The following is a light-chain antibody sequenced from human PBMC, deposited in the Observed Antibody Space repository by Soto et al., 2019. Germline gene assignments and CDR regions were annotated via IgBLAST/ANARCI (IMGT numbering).Light chain of an antibody. V-gene: IGLV1-44*01. Sequence: QLVLTQPPSASGTPGQRVTISCSGSSSNIGRNTVNWYQQLPGTAPKLLIYRNNQRPSGVPDRFSGSKSGTSASLAISGLQSEDEADYYCAAWDDSLNGYVFGTGTKVTVL. CDR2: RNN. CDR1: SSNIGRNT. CDR3: AAWDDSLNGYV. J-gene: IGLJ1*01.